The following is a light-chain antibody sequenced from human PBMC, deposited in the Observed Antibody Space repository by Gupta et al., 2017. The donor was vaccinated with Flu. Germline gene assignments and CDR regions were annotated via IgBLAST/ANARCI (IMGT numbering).Light chain of an antibody. CDR2: GSS. J-gene: IGKJ3*01. V-gene: IGKV3-15*01. CDR3: QQYNNWPPFT. Sequence: EILMKQSPATLSVSPGERATLSCRASQSVSSNLAWYTQNPGQAPRLLIYGSSTRATGIPARFSGSGSGTEFTLTISGLQSEDFAVYYCQQYNNWPPFTFGPGTKVDIK. CDR1: QSVSSN.